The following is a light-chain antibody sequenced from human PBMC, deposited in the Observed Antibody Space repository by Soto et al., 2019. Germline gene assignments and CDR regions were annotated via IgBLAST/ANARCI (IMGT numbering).Light chain of an antibody. CDR2: AAS. CDR3: QQSYGTPIT. J-gene: IGKJ5*01. V-gene: IGKV1-8*01. CDR1: QGISSY. Sequence: AIRMTPSPSSLSASTGDRVTITCRASQGISSYLAWYQQKPGKAPKLLIYAASTLQSGVPSRFSGSGSGTDFTLTITSLQPEDFATYYCQQSYGTPITFGQGTRLEIK.